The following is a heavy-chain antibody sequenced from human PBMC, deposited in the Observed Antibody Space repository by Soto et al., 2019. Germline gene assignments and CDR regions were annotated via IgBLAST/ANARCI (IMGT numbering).Heavy chain of an antibody. D-gene: IGHD2-21*02. Sequence: GGSLRLSCAASGFTFSSYAMGWVRQAPGKGLEWVSAISGSGSSTYYTDSVKGRFTISRDNSKNTLYLQMNSLRAEDTAVYYFARLPGPLVSVLYIYPVDARETPSDVNVWGQGTSVTVSS. CDR1: GFTFSSYA. CDR2: ISGSGSST. V-gene: IGHV3-23*01. CDR3: ARLPGPLVSVLYIYPVDARETPSDVNV. J-gene: IGHJ6*02.